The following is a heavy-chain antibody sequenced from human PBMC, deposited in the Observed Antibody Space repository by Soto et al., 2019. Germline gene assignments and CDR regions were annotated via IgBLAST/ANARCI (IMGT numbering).Heavy chain of an antibody. CDR2: VDPTDSYS. CDR3: ARDSYYTAGNYFTYDTYAMDV. V-gene: IGHV5-10-1*01. CDR1: GYSFTNYW. D-gene: IGHD3-10*01. J-gene: IGHJ6*02. Sequence: GESLKISCKGSGYSFTNYWLTWVRQMPGKGLEWVVRVDPTDSYSNYSPSFQGHVTISADQSISTAYLQWSSLKASDTAMYYCARDSYYTAGNYFTYDTYAMDVWGQASTVTVSS.